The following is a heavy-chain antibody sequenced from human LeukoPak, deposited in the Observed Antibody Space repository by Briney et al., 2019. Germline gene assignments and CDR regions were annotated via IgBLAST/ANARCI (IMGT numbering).Heavy chain of an antibody. Sequence: GGSLRLSCAASGFTFSSYAMNWVRQAPGKGLEWVSSISSSSSYIYYADSVKGRFTISRDNAKNSLYLQMNSLRAEDTAVYYCARDLGAYYGMDVWGQGTTVTVSS. J-gene: IGHJ6*02. CDR2: ISSSSSYI. D-gene: IGHD3-3*01. V-gene: IGHV3-21*01. CDR1: GFTFSSYA. CDR3: ARDLGAYYGMDV.